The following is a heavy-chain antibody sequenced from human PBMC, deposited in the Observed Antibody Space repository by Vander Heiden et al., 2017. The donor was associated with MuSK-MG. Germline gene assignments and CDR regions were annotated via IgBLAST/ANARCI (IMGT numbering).Heavy chain of an antibody. Sequence: EVQLLESGGGLVQPGGSLRLSCAASGFAFSNYGLSWVRPAPAKGLGWVSGISDSGVGKYYADSVKGRFTISRDDSKNTVYLQMNSLRAEDTALYYCAKGRRSSRYLGFDIWGQGTMVTVSA. J-gene: IGHJ3*02. D-gene: IGHD1-1*01. CDR1: GFAFSNYG. V-gene: IGHV3-23*01. CDR2: ISDSGVGK. CDR3: AKGRRSSRYLGFDI.